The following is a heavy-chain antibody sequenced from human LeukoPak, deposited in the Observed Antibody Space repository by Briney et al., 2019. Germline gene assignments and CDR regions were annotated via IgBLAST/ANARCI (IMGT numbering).Heavy chain of an antibody. Sequence: GGSLRLSCSASGFTFSSFAMHWVRQAPGKGLEYVAAISRNGGSTYYADSVKGRFTISRDNSKNTLYLQMSNLRAEDTAVYLCVKDLRSDFMGVLSRYLSYWGQGTLVTVSS. V-gene: IGHV3-64D*09. J-gene: IGHJ4*02. CDR2: ISRNGGST. D-gene: IGHD2/OR15-2a*01. CDR3: VKDLRSDFMGVLSRYLSY. CDR1: GFTFSSFA.